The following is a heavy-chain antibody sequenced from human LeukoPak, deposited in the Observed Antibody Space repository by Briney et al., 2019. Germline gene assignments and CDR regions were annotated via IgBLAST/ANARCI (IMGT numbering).Heavy chain of an antibody. CDR3: ANLPMYYYGSGSYPPSP. D-gene: IGHD3-10*01. Sequence: GGSLRLSCAASGFTFSSYAMSWVRQAPGKGLEWVSAISGSGGSTYYADSVKGRFTITRDNSKNTLYLQMNSLRAEDTAVYYCANLPMYYYGSGSYPPSPWGQGTLVTVSS. J-gene: IGHJ5*02. CDR1: GFTFSSYA. CDR2: ISGSGGST. V-gene: IGHV3-23*01.